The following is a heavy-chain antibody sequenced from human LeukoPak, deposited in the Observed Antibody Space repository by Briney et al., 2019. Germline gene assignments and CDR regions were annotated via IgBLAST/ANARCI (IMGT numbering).Heavy chain of an antibody. CDR1: GYSFTDYY. J-gene: IGHJ4*02. Sequence: ASVKVSCKASGYSFTDYYMHWVRQAPGQGLEWMGWMNPNSGGTNYAQRFQGRVTMTRDTSITTDYMEMSGLTPDDTAVYYCARGRGYGGNWGFDSWGQGTLVVVSS. V-gene: IGHV1-2*02. CDR2: MNPNSGGT. CDR3: ARGRGYGGNWGFDS. D-gene: IGHD7-27*01.